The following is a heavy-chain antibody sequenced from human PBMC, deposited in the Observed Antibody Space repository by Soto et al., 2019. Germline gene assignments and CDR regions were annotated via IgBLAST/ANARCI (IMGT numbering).Heavy chain of an antibody. J-gene: IGHJ3*02. Sequence: PGGSLRLSCVASGFTFSSSWMAWVRQTPGKGLEWVGNMKQDGSEKYYVDSAKGRFTISRDNAKNSLYLQMNSLRAEDTAVYYCATIEAVAFHIWGQGTMVTVSS. CDR2: MKQDGSEK. V-gene: IGHV3-7*03. D-gene: IGHD6-13*01. CDR3: ATIEAVAFHI. CDR1: GFTFSSSW.